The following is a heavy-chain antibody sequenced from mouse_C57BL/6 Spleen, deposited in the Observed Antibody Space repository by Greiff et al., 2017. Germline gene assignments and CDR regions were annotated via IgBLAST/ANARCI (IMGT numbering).Heavy chain of an antibody. CDR1: GYTFTDYN. CDR3: ARYYDGYSYYFDY. CDR2: INPNNGGT. D-gene: IGHD2-3*01. Sequence: EVKLQESGPELVKPGASVKMSCKASGYTFTDYNMHWVKQSHGKSLEWIGYINPNNGGTSYNQKFKGKATLTVNKSSSTAYMELRSLTSEDSAVYYCARYYDGYSYYFDYWGQGTTLTVSS. V-gene: IGHV1-22*01. J-gene: IGHJ2*01.